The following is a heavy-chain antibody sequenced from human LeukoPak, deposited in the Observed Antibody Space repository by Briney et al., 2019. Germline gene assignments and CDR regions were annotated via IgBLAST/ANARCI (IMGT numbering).Heavy chain of an antibody. CDR2: IYPGDSDT. J-gene: IGHJ3*02. CDR3: SRIQTGDWGKHAFDI. D-gene: IGHD7-27*01. Sequence: GESLKISCKGSGYRFTSYWVGWVRLMPGKGLEWMGIIYPGDSDTRYSPSFQGQVTISADKSISTAYLQWSSLKASDAAMYYCSRIQTGDWGKHAFDIWAQGTVVTVSS. V-gene: IGHV5-51*01. CDR1: GYRFTSYW.